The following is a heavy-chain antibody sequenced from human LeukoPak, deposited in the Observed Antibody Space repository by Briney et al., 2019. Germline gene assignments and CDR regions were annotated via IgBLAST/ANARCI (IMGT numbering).Heavy chain of an antibody. CDR1: GFTFSSYS. D-gene: IGHD5-18*01. J-gene: IGHJ3*02. CDR2: ISSSSSYI. CDR3: ARARGYSYGENDVFDI. V-gene: IGHV3-21*01. Sequence: PGGSLRLSCAASGFTFSSYSMNWVRQAPGKGLEWVSSISSSSSYIYYADSVRGRFTISRDNAKNSLYLKMNSLRAEDTAVYYCARARGYSYGENDVFDIWGQGTMVTVSS.